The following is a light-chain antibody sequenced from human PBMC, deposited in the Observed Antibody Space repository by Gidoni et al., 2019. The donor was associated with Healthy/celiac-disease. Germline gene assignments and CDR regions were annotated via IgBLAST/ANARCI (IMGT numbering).Light chain of an antibody. CDR2: DAS. V-gene: IGKV3-11*01. CDR3: QQRSNWPRT. CDR1: QSVSSY. Sequence: IVLTQSPATLSLSPGERATLSCRASQSVSSYLAWYQQKPGQAPRLLISDASNRATCIPARFSGSGSGTDFTLTISSLEPEDFAVYYCQQRSNWPRTFGQGTKVEIK. J-gene: IGKJ1*01.